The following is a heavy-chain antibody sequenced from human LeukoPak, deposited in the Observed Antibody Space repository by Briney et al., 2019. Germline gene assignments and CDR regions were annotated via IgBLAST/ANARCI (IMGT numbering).Heavy chain of an antibody. J-gene: IGHJ6*02. CDR1: GGTFSSYA. D-gene: IGHD6-6*01. Sequence: SVKVSCKASGGTFSSYAISWVRQAPGQGLEWMGGIIPIFGTANYAQKFQGRVTITADESTSTAYMELSSLRSEDTAVYYCAREVEHSSSSAGLRYYYYGMDVWGQGTTVTVSS. V-gene: IGHV1-69*13. CDR3: AREVEHSSSSAGLRYYYYGMDV. CDR2: IIPIFGTA.